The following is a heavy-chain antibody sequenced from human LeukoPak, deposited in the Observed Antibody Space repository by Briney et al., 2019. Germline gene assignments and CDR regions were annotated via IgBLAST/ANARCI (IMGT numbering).Heavy chain of an antibody. CDR3: AKRGVVIRVILVGFHKEAYYFDS. CDR1: GITLSNYG. Sequence: TGGSLRLSCAVSGITLSNYGMSWVRQAPGKGLEWVAGISDSGGRTNYADSVKGRFTISRDNPENTLYLQMNSLRVEDTAVYFCAKRGVVIRVILVGFHKEAYYFDSWGQGALVTVSS. D-gene: IGHD3-22*01. V-gene: IGHV3-23*01. J-gene: IGHJ4*02. CDR2: ISDSGGRT.